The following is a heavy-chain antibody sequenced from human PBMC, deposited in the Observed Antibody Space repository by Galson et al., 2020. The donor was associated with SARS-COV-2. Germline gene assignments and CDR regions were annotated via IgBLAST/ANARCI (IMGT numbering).Heavy chain of an antibody. J-gene: IGHJ6*02. CDR3: VRERSSSSWDYYYYGMDV. CDR1: GGTFSSYA. CDR2: IIPIFGTA. V-gene: IGHV1-69*13. D-gene: IGHD6-6*01. Sequence: SVKVSCKASGGTFSSYAISWVRPAPGQGLEWMGGIIPIFGTANYAQKFQGRVTITADESTSTAYMELSSLRSEDTAVYYCVRERSSSSWDYYYYGMDVWGQGTTVTVSS.